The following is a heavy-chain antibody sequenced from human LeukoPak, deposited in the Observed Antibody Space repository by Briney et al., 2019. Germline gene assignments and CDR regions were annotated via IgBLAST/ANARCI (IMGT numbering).Heavy chain of an antibody. J-gene: IGHJ5*02. CDR2: INHSGST. Sequence: PETLSLTCAVYGGSFSGYYWSWIRQPPGKGLEWIGEINHSGSTNYNPSLKSRVTISVDTSKNQFSLKLSSVTAADTAVYYCARAVLRFLEWPHKPFGFNWFDPWGQGTLVTVSS. CDR1: GGSFSGYY. V-gene: IGHV4-34*01. CDR3: ARAVLRFLEWPHKPFGFNWFDP. D-gene: IGHD3-3*01.